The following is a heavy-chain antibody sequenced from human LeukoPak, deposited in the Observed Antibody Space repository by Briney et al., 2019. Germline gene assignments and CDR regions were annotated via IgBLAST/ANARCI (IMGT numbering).Heavy chain of an antibody. V-gene: IGHV3-48*04. CDR2: ISTAGTTV. J-gene: IGHJ6*02. Sequence: GGSLRLSCAASGFTFSSYSLNWVRQAPGKGLEWISYISTAGTTVYYADSVKGRFTISRDNAKNSLYLQMNSLRVEDTAVYYCARGGGLDVWGQGATVTVSS. CDR3: ARGGGLDV. D-gene: IGHD3-16*01. CDR1: GFTFSSYS.